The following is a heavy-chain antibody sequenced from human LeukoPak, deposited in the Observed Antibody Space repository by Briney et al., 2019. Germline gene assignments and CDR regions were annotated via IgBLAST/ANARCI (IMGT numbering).Heavy chain of an antibody. D-gene: IGHD3-10*01. J-gene: IGHJ4*02. CDR1: GGSFSGYY. Sequence: SETLSLTCAVYGGSFSGYYWSWIRQPPGKGLEWIGEINHSGSTNYNPSLKSRVTISVDTSKNQFSLRLSSVTAADTAVYYCARGGMVRGVAYSFWGQGTLVTVSS. CDR2: INHSGST. CDR3: ARGGMVRGVAYSF. V-gene: IGHV4-34*01.